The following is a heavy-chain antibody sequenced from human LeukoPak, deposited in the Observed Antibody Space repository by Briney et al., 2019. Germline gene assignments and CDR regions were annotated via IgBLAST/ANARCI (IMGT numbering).Heavy chain of an antibody. CDR1: GFTFSSYS. CDR2: ISSSSSYI. CDR3: ARDPSHYCGGDCLVDY. Sequence: PGGSLRLSCVASGFTFSSYSMNWVRQAPGEGLEWGSSISSSSSYIYYADSVKGRFTISRDNAKNSLYLQINNLRAEDTAVYYCARDPSHYCGGDCLVDYWGQGTLVTVSS. J-gene: IGHJ4*02. V-gene: IGHV3-21*01. D-gene: IGHD2-21*02.